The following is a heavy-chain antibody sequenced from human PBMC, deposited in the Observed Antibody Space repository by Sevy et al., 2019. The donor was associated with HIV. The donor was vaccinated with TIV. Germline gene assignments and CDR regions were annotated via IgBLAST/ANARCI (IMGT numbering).Heavy chain of an antibody. D-gene: IGHD4-17*01. CDR2: ISSSSSYI. J-gene: IGHJ5*02. V-gene: IGHV3-21*01. CDR1: GFTFSSYS. CDR3: ARGGNDYGGNSDWFDP. Sequence: GGSLRLSCAASGFTFSSYSMNWVRRAPGKGLEWVSSISSSSSYIYYADSVKGRFTISRDNAKNSLYLQMNSLRAEDTAVYYCARGGNDYGGNSDWFDPWGQGTLVTVSS.